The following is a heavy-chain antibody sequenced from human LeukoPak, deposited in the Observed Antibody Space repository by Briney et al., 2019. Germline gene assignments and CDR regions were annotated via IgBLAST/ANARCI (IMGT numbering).Heavy chain of an antibody. D-gene: IGHD4/OR15-4a*01. J-gene: IGHJ4*02. V-gene: IGHV3-30*03. CDR1: GFTFSRYG. CDR3: ARENYGDHYFDY. CDR2: MSYDGSNK. Sequence: GGSLRLSCAASGFTFSRYGMHWVRQAPGKGLECVAAMSYDGSNKYYADSVKGRFTISRDNSKNTLFLQVNSLRPEDRAMYYCARENYGDHYFDYWGQGTLVTVSS.